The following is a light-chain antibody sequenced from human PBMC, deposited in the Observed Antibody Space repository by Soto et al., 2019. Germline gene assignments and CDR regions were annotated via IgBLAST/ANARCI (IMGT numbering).Light chain of an antibody. CDR2: EVS. Sequence: QSVLTQPPSASGSAGQSVTISCTGTSSDVGAYNYVSWYQQHPGKAPKLMIYEVSERPSGVPDRFSGSKSGNTASLTVSGLQAEDEAYYYCSSYAGSNIVVFGGGTKLTVL. CDR3: SSYAGSNIVV. V-gene: IGLV2-8*01. CDR1: SSDVGAYNY. J-gene: IGLJ2*01.